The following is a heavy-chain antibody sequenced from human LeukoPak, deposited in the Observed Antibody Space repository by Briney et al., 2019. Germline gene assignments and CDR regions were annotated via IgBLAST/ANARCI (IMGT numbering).Heavy chain of an antibody. J-gene: IGHJ4*02. CDR3: ARGGTMSTVPL. V-gene: IGHV4-59*08. Sequence: QPSETLSLTCTVSGGSFGTYYWNWIRQPPGKGLERIGYIYYSGSSGSTNYNPSLKSRVTISVDTSKNQFSLKLSSVTAADTAVYYCARGGTMSTVPLWGQGTLVNVSS. CDR1: GGSFGTYY. D-gene: IGHD4-17*01. CDR2: IYYSGSSGST.